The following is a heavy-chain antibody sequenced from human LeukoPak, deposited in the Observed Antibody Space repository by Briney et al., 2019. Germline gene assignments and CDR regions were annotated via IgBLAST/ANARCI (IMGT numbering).Heavy chain of an antibody. V-gene: IGHV3-30*02. CDR2: IRYDGTNT. CDR3: AKLAELVVTNNWFDP. D-gene: IGHD2-15*01. Sequence: GGSLRRSCTASGFTFSSYAMHWVRPAPGKGLEWLAFIRYDGTNTHYADSVKGRFTISRDNSENTLYLQMNTLTIEDTAVYYCAKLAELVVTNNWFDPWGQGTLVTVSS. J-gene: IGHJ5*02. CDR1: GFTFSSYA.